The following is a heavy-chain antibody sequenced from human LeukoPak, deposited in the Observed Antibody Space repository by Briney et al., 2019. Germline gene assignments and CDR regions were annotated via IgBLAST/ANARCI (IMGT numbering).Heavy chain of an antibody. V-gene: IGHV4-59*01. CDR1: GGSFSGYY. J-gene: IGHJ3*02. D-gene: IGHD7-27*01. Sequence: SETLSLTCAVYGGSFSGYYWSWIRQPPGKGLEWIGYIYYSGSTNYNPSLKSRVTISVDTSKNQFSLKVSSVTAADTAVYYCARGSRGDGAAFDIWGQGTMVTVSS. CDR2: IYYSGST. CDR3: ARGSRGDGAAFDI.